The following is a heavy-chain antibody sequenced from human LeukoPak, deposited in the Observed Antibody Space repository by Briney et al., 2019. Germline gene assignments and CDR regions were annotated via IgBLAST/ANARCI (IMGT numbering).Heavy chain of an antibody. V-gene: IGHV4-34*01. Sequence: SETLSLTCAVYGGSFSGYYWSWIRQPPGKGLEWIGEINHSGSTNYNPSLKSRVTISVDTSKNQFSLKLSSVTAADTAVYYCARRSLKIVGATGGLDFDYWGQGTLVTASS. CDR1: GGSFSGYY. CDR2: INHSGST. CDR3: ARRSLKIVGATGGLDFDY. J-gene: IGHJ4*02. D-gene: IGHD1-26*01.